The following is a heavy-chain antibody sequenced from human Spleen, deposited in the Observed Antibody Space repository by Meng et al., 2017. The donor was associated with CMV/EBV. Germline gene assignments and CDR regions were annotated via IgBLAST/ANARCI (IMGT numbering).Heavy chain of an antibody. D-gene: IGHD3-10*01. V-gene: IGHV1-18*01. CDR1: GGTFSTYP. CDR3: ARFYYGSGIYYYYGMDV. CDR2: ISAYNGNT. J-gene: IGHJ6*02. Sequence: ASVKVSCKASGGTFSTYPISWVRQAPGQSLEWMGWISAYNGNTNYAQKLQGRVTMTTDTSTSTAYMELRSLRSDDTAVYYCARFYYGSGIYYYYGMDVWGQGTTVTVSS.